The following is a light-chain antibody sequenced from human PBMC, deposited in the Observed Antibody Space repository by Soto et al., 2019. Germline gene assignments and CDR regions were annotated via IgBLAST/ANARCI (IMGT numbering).Light chain of an antibody. V-gene: IGLV2-14*01. CDR2: EVT. CDR1: STDVVGYNY. Sequence: QSVLAQPSSASGSPAQSITISCTGTSTDVVGYNYVSWYQHHSGKAPKLLIYEVTHRPSGIADRFSGSKTVNTASLTISGLQAEDESDYYGGSYSSTDTPFVFGTGTKVTVL. J-gene: IGLJ1*01. CDR3: GSYSSTDTPFV.